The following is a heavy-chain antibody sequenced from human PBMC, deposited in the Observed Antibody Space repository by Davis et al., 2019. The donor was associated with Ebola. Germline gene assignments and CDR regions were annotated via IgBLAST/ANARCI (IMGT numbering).Heavy chain of an antibody. D-gene: IGHD4-11*01. CDR1: GFTFSSYA. V-gene: IGHV3-30-3*01. Sequence: GGSLRLSCAASGFTFSSYAMHWVRQAPGKGLEWVAVISYDGSNKYYADSVKGRFTISRDNSKNTLYLQMNSLRSEDTAMYYCARGFRTSVTTFDPWGQGTLVTVSS. CDR2: ISYDGSNK. J-gene: IGHJ5*02. CDR3: ARGFRTSVTTFDP.